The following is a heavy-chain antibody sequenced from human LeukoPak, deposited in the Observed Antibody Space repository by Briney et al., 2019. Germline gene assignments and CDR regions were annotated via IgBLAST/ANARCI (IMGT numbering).Heavy chain of an antibody. J-gene: IGHJ4*02. CDR2: IVPIFGTA. V-gene: IGHV1-69*13. CDR3: ASSYCSSTSSYGDYFDY. CDR1: GATFSSYA. D-gene: IGHD2-2*01. Sequence: SVKVSCKASGATFSSYAISWVRQAPGQGLEWMGGIVPIFGTANYAQKFQGRVTITADESTSTAYMELSSLRSEDTAVYYCASSYCSSTSSYGDYFDYWGQGTLVTVSS.